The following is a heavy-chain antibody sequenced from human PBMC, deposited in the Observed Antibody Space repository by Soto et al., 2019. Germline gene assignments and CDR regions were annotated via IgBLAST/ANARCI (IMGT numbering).Heavy chain of an antibody. CDR3: ARGTEGGYCSGGSCYSRAGYYYYYYMDA. D-gene: IGHD2-15*01. CDR1: GGTFSSYT. CDR2: IIPSLGIA. V-gene: IGHV1-69*02. J-gene: IGHJ6*03. Sequence: SVKVSCKASGGTFSSYTISWVRQAPGQGREWMGRIIPSLGIANYAQKFQGRVTITADKSTSTAYMELSSLRSEDTAVYYCARGTEGGYCSGGSCYSRAGYYYYYYMDAWGKWTTVTVS.